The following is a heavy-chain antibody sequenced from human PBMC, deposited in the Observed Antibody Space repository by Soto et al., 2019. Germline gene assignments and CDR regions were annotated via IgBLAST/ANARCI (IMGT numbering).Heavy chain of an antibody. CDR3: AREGYSSSWYDYYYYYGMDV. Sequence: GGSLRLSCAASGFTFSSYWMSWVRQAPGKGLEWVANIKQDGSEKYYVDSVKGRFTISRDNVKNSLYMQMNSLRVEDTAVYYCAREGYSSSWYDYYYYYGMDVWGQGTTVTVSS. V-gene: IGHV3-7*01. D-gene: IGHD6-13*01. CDR2: IKQDGSEK. J-gene: IGHJ6*02. CDR1: GFTFSSYW.